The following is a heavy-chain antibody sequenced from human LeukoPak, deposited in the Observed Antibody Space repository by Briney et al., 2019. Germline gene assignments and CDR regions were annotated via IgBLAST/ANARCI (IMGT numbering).Heavy chain of an antibody. Sequence: ASVKVSCKASGGTFSSYAISWVRQAPGQGLEWMGIINPSGGSTSYAQKFQGRVTMTRDTSTSTVYMELSSLRSEDTAVCYCAREGSLDYDFWSGYWTYYGMDVWGQGTTVTVSS. CDR2: INPSGGST. V-gene: IGHV1-46*01. J-gene: IGHJ6*02. CDR3: AREGSLDYDFWSGYWTYYGMDV. CDR1: GGTFSSYA. D-gene: IGHD3-3*01.